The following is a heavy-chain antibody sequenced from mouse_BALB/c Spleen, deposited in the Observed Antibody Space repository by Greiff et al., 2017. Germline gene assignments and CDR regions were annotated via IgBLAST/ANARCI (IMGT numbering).Heavy chain of an antibody. D-gene: IGHD2-3*01. V-gene: IGHV5-15*02. CDR3: ARYEGGYCAIDY. CDR2: ISNLEYSI. J-gene: IGHJ4*01. CDR1: GFTFSDYA. Sequence: EVQLVESGGGLVQPGGSRKLSCAASGFTFSDYAMSWVRQAPGKGPEWVAFISNLEYSIYYADTVKGRFTIARENAKNTLYLEMSSLRSEDTAMYYGARYEGGYCAIDYWGQGTSVTVSS.